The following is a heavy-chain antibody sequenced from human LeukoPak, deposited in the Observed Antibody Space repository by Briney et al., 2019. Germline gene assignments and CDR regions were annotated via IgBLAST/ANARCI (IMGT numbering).Heavy chain of an antibody. CDR1: GYTFTNYD. CDR2: TNPISGYT. J-gene: IGHJ3*02. V-gene: IGHV1-8*01. Sequence: ASVKVSCKASGYTFTNYDINWVRQATGQGLEWMGWTNPISGYTGYAQKFQGRVTMTRNTSISTAYMEVSSLRSEDTPVYYCARGNRLYSSSWSSLPFDIWGHGTMVTVSS. D-gene: IGHD6-13*01. CDR3: ARGNRLYSSSWSSLPFDI.